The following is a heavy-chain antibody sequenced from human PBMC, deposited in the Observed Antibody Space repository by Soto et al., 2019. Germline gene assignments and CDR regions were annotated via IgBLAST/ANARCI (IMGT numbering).Heavy chain of an antibody. CDR1: GVSITSDLDF. V-gene: IGHV4-30-4*01. CDR3: VRGTDCETTSICYRYFDF. CDR2: IYYDGSS. D-gene: IGHD5-18*01. J-gene: IGHJ4*01. Sequence: SETLSLTCTVSGVSITSDLDFWGWVRQPPGKGLEWIGYIYYDGSSYYNPSLKTPVEMSIASSQNQLSLRLDSVTDADTAVYFCVRGTDCETTSICYRYFDFWGRGTLVTVSS.